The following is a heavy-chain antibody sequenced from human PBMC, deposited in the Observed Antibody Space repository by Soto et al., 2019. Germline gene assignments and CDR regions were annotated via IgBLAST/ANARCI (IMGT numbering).Heavy chain of an antibody. CDR2: ISYDGSNK. D-gene: IGHD1-1*01. CDR1: GFTFRNNA. V-gene: IGHV3-30-3*01. Sequence: QVHLVESGGGVVHPGRSLGLSCAASGFTFRNNAMDWVRQAPGKGLEWVAVISYDGSNKYIAESVKGRFTISRANSKNTLFLQMNSLRAEDTAVYYCARGTTTSAFSAMDVWGQGTTVTVSS. CDR3: ARGTTTSAFSAMDV. J-gene: IGHJ6*02.